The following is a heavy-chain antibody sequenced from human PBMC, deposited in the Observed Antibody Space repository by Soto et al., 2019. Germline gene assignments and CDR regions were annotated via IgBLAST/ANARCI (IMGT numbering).Heavy chain of an antibody. CDR2: ISTTSGNT. D-gene: IGHD2-8*01. Sequence: ASVKVSCKTSGYTFSSYSINWVRQAPGQGLEWMAWISTTSGNTHYAERVQGRVTVTLDKSARTAFMEMWGLTSDDAAVYFCARDNGYYDFWGQGTLVTVSS. V-gene: IGHV1-18*01. J-gene: IGHJ4*02. CDR1: GYTFSSYS. CDR3: ARDNGYYDF.